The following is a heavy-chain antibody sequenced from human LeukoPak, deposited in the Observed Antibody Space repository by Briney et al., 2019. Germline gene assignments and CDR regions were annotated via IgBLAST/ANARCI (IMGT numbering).Heavy chain of an antibody. D-gene: IGHD6-19*01. V-gene: IGHV3-23*01. CDR1: GFTFSSYV. CDR2: ISTSGGTT. CDR3: AKTLYTSAWYRGLDY. Sequence: GGSLRLSCAASGFTFSSYVMNWVRLAPGKGLEWVSVISTSGGTTYYADSVKGRFTMSRDNSKNTLYLQMNSLRAEDTAVYYCAKTLYTSAWYRGLDYWGQGTLVTVSS. J-gene: IGHJ4*02.